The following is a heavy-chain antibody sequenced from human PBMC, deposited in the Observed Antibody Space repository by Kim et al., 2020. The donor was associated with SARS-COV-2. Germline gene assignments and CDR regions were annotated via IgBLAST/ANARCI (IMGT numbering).Heavy chain of an antibody. V-gene: IGHV4-34*01. J-gene: IGHJ4*02. CDR2: INHSGST. CDR3: ARGGPGIAAAGEDY. Sequence: SETLSLTCAVYGGSFSGYYWSWIRQPPGKGLEWIGVINHSGSTNYNPSLKSRVTISVDTSKNQFSLKLSSVTAADTAVYYCARGGPGIAAAGEDYWGQGT. CDR1: GGSFSGYY. D-gene: IGHD6-13*01.